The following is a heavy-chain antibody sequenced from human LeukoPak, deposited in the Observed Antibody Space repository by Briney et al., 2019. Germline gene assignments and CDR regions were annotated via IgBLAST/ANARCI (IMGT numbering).Heavy chain of an antibody. D-gene: IGHD1/OR15-1a*01. V-gene: IGHV1-2*02. CDR3: AREFRTTTWSFDAFDL. J-gene: IGHJ3*01. CDR2: INPNSGVT. CDR1: GYTFTAYY. Sequence: ASVKVSCKASGYTFTAYYIHWVRQAPGLGLEWMGWINPNSGVTKSAQRFQGRVTMTSDTSITTAYMELSRLRSDDTAVYYCAREFRTTTWSFDAFDLWGQGTMVTVSS.